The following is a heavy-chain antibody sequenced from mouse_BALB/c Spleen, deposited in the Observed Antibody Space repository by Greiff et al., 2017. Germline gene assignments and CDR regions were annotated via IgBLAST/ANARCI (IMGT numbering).Heavy chain of an antibody. CDR1: GFNIKDTY. Sequence: EVQLQESGAELVKPGASVKLSCTASGFNIKDTYMHWVKQRPEQGLEWIGRIDPANGNTKYDPKFQGKATITADTSSNTAYLQLSSLTSEDTAVYYCARWPDGYYDAYWGQGTLVTVSA. CDR2: IDPANGNT. CDR3: ARWPDGYYDAY. V-gene: IGHV14-3*02. D-gene: IGHD2-3*01. J-gene: IGHJ3*01.